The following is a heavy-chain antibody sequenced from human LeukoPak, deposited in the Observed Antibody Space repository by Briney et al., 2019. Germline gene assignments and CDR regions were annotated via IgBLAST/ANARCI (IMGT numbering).Heavy chain of an antibody. V-gene: IGHV4-59*01. CDR2: IYYSGST. CDR3: ARDDRGTAMVDH. CDR1: GGSISSYY. J-gene: IGHJ4*02. Sequence: SETLSLTCTVSGGSISSYYWSWIRQPPGKGLEWIGYIYYSGSTNYNPSLKSRVTISVDPSKNQFSLKLSSVTAADTAVYYCARDDRGTAMVDHWGQGTLVTVSS. D-gene: IGHD5-18*01.